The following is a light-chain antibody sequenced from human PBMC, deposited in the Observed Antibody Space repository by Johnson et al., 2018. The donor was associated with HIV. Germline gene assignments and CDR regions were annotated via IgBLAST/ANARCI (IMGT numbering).Light chain of an antibody. J-gene: IGLJ1*01. V-gene: IGLV1-51*01. CDR3: GTGDRSLSCYV. CDR2: DNY. CDR1: SSNIGINY. Sequence: QSALTQPPSVSAAPGQKVTISCSGSSSNIGINYVSWFQQLPGTAPKLLIYDNYNRPSAIPDRFSGSQSGTSATLGITGLQPGDEADYYCGTGDRSLSCYVFGTGTKVTVL.